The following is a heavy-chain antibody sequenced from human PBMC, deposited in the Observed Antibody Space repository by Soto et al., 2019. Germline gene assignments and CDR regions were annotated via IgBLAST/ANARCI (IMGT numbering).Heavy chain of an antibody. CDR3: ARDEYNNGRNWLNP. V-gene: IGHV1-69*05. CDR1: GGTFSSYA. CDR2: IIPIFGTA. D-gene: IGHD2-8*01. Sequence: SVKVSCKASGGTFSSYAISWVRQAPGQGLEWMGGIIPIFGTANYAQKFQGRLSMTTDTSTSTAFIELRTLRSDDTAVYYCARDEYNNGRNWLNPWGQGTLVTVSS. J-gene: IGHJ5*02.